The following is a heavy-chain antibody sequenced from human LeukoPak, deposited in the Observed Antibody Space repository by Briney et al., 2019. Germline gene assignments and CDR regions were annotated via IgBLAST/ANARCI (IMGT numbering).Heavy chain of an antibody. CDR2: VYYSGTT. CDR3: ARERRDGYKVYFDY. CDR1: GGSFSGYY. D-gene: IGHD5-24*01. V-gene: IGHV4-59*01. Sequence: SETLSLTCAVYGGSFSGYYWSWIRQPPGKGLEWIGYVYYSGTTNYNPSLKSRVTISVDTSKNQFSLRLSSVTAADTAVYYCARERRDGYKVYFDYWGQGTLVTVSS. J-gene: IGHJ4*02.